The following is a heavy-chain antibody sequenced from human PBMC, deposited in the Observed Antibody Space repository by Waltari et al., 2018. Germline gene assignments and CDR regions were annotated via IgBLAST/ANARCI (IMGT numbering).Heavy chain of an antibody. D-gene: IGHD3-10*01. V-gene: IGHV4-38-2*02. Sequence: QVQLQESGPGLVKPSETLSLTCAVSGYPISSGFSWGWFRQPPGKGLEWIGSIYHSGSTYYNPSLKSRVSLSVDTSTNQFSLNLISVTAADTALYYCARDRGAADYIDYWGQGTLVTVSS. CDR3: ARDRGAADYIDY. CDR1: GYPISSGFS. CDR2: IYHSGST. J-gene: IGHJ4*02.